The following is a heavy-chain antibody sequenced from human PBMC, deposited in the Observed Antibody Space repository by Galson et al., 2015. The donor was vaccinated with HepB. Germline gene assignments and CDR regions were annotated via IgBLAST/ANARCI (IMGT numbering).Heavy chain of an antibody. V-gene: IGHV3-20*04. J-gene: IGHJ4*02. CDR1: GFTFDDYG. Sequence: SLRLSCAASGFTFDDYGMSWVRQAPGKGLEWVSGINWNGGSTGYADSVKGRFTISRDNAKNSLYLQMNSLRAEDTALYYCARVYPVAAAGNYDYWGQGTLVTVSS. CDR3: ARVYPVAAAGNYDY. CDR2: INWNGGST. D-gene: IGHD6-13*01.